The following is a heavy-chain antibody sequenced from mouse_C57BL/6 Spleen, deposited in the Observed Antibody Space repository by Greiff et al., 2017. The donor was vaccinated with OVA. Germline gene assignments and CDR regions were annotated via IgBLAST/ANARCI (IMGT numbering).Heavy chain of an antibody. CDR1: GYTFTDYY. Sequence: QVQLKESGPELVKPGASVKISCKASGYTFTDYYINWVKQRPGQGLEWIGWIFPGSGSTYYNEKFKGKATLTVDKSSSTAYMLLSSLTSEDSAVYFCARKTRSNYAMDYWGQGTSVTVSS. CDR2: IFPGSGST. V-gene: IGHV1-75*01. D-gene: IGHD5-1*01. J-gene: IGHJ4*01. CDR3: ARKTRSNYAMDY.